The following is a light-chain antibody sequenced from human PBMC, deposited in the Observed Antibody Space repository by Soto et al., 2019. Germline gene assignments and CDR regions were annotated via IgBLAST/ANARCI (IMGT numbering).Light chain of an antibody. Sequence: EIAMTQSPATLSVSPGERATLSCRASKSVSTNLAWYQHTSGQAPRLLMYGASTSATGIPARFSGSWSGTEFTLNISSLQSEDFAVYYCQQYHNWPPYTFVQGTKLEIK. CDR3: QQYHNWPPYT. CDR1: KSVSTN. J-gene: IGKJ2*01. V-gene: IGKV3-15*01. CDR2: GAS.